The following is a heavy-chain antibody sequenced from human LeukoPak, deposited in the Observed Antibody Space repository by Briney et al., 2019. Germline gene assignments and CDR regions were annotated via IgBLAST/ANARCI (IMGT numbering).Heavy chain of an antibody. CDR2: INPNSGGT. D-gene: IGHD2-15*01. J-gene: IGHJ5*02. CDR1: GYTFTGYH. Sequence: AXVTVSCKTSGYTFTGYHMHWVRQAPGQGLEWMGWINPNSGGTNYAQKLQGRVTMTRDTSISTAYIELNRLTSDDTAVYYCARGYCTGGSCSGASFDPWGQGALVTVSS. V-gene: IGHV1-2*02. CDR3: ARGYCTGGSCSGASFDP.